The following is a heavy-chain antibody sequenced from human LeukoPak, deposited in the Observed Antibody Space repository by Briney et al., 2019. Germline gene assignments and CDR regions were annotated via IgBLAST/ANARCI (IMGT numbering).Heavy chain of an antibody. CDR1: GFTFSSYA. J-gene: IGHJ2*01. CDR2: IRSSGSDT. V-gene: IGHV3-11*03. CDR3: ARAIAVTPWYFDL. D-gene: IGHD6-19*01. Sequence: PGGSLRLSCAASGFTFSSYAMSWVRQAPGKGLEWISYIRSSGSDTNYADSVRGRFTISRDNAKNSLYLQMNSLRAEDTAVYYCARAIAVTPWYFDLWGRGTLVTVSS.